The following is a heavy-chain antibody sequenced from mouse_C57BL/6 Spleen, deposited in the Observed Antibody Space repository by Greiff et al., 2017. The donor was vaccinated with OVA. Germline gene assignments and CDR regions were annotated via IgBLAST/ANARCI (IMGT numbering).Heavy chain of an antibody. CDR2: IDPETGGT. J-gene: IGHJ2*01. CDR3: TRSNGGEPDY. Sequence: VQLQQSGAELVRPGASVTLSCKASGYTFTDYEMHWVKQTPVHGLEWIGAIDPETGGTAYNQKFKGKAILTADKSSSTAYMELRSLTSEDSAVYYCTRSNGGEPDYWGQGTTLTVSS. D-gene: IGHD2-5*01. CDR1: GYTFTDYE. V-gene: IGHV1-15*01.